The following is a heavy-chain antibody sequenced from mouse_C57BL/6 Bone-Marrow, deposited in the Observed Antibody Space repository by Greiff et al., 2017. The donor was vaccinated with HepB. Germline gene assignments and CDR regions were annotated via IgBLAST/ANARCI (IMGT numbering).Heavy chain of an antibody. J-gene: IGHJ1*03. CDR3: ARRYYGSSLYWYFDV. Sequence: QVQLKESGAELVMPGASVKLSCKASGYTFTSYWMHWVKQRPGQGLEWIGEIDPSDSYTNYNQKFKGKSTLTVDKSSSTAYMQLSSLTSEDSAVYYCARRYYGSSLYWYFDVWGTGTTVTVSS. CDR2: IDPSDSYT. D-gene: IGHD1-1*01. V-gene: IGHV1-69*01. CDR1: GYTFTSYW.